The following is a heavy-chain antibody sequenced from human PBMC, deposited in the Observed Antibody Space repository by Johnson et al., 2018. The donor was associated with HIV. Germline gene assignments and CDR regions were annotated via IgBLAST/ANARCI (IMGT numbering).Heavy chain of an antibody. CDR1: GFTVSSNY. Sequence: EVQVLESGGGLVQPGGSLRLSCAASGFTVSSNYMSWVRQAPEMGLVWVSIVYSGGNTYYADSVRGRFTISRDHAKNTLFLQMDSLRPEDTAVYYCARTVVGSSYDAFDIWGQGTMVTVSS. CDR3: ARTVVGSSYDAFDI. J-gene: IGHJ3*02. V-gene: IGHV3-66*02. D-gene: IGHD4-23*01. CDR2: VYSGGNT.